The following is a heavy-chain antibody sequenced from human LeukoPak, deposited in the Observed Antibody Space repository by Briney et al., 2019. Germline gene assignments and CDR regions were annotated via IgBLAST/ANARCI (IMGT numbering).Heavy chain of an antibody. Sequence: GASVKVSCKASGYTFSSYGIAWVRQAPGQGLEWMGWISGYNGNTNYAQKLQGRVSMTTDTSTTTAYMELRSLRSDDTAVYYCARAPYYYMDVWGKGTTVTVSS. CDR2: ISGYNGNT. CDR3: ARAPYYYMDV. J-gene: IGHJ6*03. V-gene: IGHV1-18*01. CDR1: GYTFSSYG.